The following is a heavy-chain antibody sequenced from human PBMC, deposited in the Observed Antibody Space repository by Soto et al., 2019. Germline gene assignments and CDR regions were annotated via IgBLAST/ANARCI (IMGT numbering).Heavy chain of an antibody. J-gene: IGHJ5*02. Sequence: QVQLQESGPGLVKPSQTLSRTCTVSGGSISSGDYYWSWIRQPPGKGLEWIGNIYYSGSTYYNPSLKSRVTISVDMSKNQFSLKLSSVTAADTAVYYCARWIVGAGWFDPWCQGTLVTVSS. D-gene: IGHD3-16*01. CDR2: IYYSGST. V-gene: IGHV4-30-4*01. CDR3: ARWIVGAGWFDP. CDR1: GGSISSGDYY.